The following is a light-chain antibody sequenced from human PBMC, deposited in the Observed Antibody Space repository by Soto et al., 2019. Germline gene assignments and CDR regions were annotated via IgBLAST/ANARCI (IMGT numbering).Light chain of an antibody. CDR3: QSYDSSLSGYV. CDR1: NSNIGAGYD. Sequence: QSVLTQPPSVSGAPGQRVTISCTGSNSNIGAGYDVHWYQQLPGTAPKLLIHANNQRPSGVPDRFSGSKSGTSASLAITGLQAEDEADYYCQSYDSSLSGYVFGTGTKVTVL. CDR2: ANN. V-gene: IGLV1-40*01. J-gene: IGLJ1*01.